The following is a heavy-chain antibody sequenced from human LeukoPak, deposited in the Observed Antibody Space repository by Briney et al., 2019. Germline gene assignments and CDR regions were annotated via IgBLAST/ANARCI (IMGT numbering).Heavy chain of an antibody. J-gene: IGHJ5*02. V-gene: IGHV1-18*01. CDR3: ARGAILLWFGESYNWFDP. D-gene: IGHD3-10*01. CDR1: GYTFTSYG. CDR2: ISAYNGNT. Sequence: ASVTVSFKASGYTFTSYGISWVRQAPEQGLEWMGWISAYNGNTNYAQKLQGRVTMTTDTSTSTAYMELRSLRSEDTAVYYCARGAILLWFGESYNWFDPWGQGTLVTVSS.